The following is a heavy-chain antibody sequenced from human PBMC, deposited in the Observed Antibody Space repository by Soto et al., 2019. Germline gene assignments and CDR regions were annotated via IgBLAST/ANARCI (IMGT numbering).Heavy chain of an antibody. CDR1: GFTFDDYA. D-gene: IGHD3-22*01. Sequence: EVQLVESGGGLVQPGRSLRLSCAASGFTFDDYAMNWVRQAPGKGLGWVSGISWNSGSIGYADSVKGRFTISRDNAKNSLYLQMNSLRADDTALYYCAKVSTSQTTYYDRSTYYGAFDIWGQGTMVTVSS. J-gene: IGHJ3*02. V-gene: IGHV3-9*01. CDR3: AKVSTSQTTYYDRSTYYGAFDI. CDR2: ISWNSGSI.